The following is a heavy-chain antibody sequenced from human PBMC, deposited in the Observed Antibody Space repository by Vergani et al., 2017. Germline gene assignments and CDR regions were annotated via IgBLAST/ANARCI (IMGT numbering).Heavy chain of an antibody. D-gene: IGHD2-2*01. CDR2: IYSGGST. J-gene: IGHJ3*02. CDR3: ARVEVSPPSWAAFDI. Sequence: EVQLVESGGGLIQPGGSLRLSCAASGFTVSSNYMSWVRQAPGKGLEWVSVIYSGGSTYYADSVKGRFTISRDNSKNTLYLQMNRLRAEDTAVYYCARVEVSPPSWAAFDIWGEGTMVTVSS. V-gene: IGHV3-53*01. CDR1: GFTVSSNY.